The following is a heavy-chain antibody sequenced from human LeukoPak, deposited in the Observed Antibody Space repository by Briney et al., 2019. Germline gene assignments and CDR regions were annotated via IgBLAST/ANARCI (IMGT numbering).Heavy chain of an antibody. J-gene: IGHJ4*02. CDR2: FSNSGG. Sequence: TGGPLRISCAASGFTFSSHAMSWVRQAPGKGLEWVSVFSNSGGDSVKGRFTISRDNSKNTLYLQMNSLRAEDTAVYYCARYCGAATCYSGIDYWGQGTLVTVSS. CDR3: ARYCGAATCYSGIDY. CDR1: GFTFSSHA. V-gene: IGHV3-23*01. D-gene: IGHD2-15*01.